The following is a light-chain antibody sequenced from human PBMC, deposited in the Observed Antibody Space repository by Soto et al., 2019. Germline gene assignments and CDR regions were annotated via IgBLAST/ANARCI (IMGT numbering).Light chain of an antibody. Sequence: QSALTQPPSASGSPGQSVTISCTGTSSDVGGYNYVSWYQQHPGKGPKLRIYEVTKRPSGVPDRFSGSKSGSTASLTVSRLQAEDEAHYYCSAYGGSNNFVVFGGGTQLTVL. V-gene: IGLV2-8*01. CDR1: SSDVGGYNY. CDR2: EVT. J-gene: IGLJ2*01. CDR3: SAYGGSNNFVV.